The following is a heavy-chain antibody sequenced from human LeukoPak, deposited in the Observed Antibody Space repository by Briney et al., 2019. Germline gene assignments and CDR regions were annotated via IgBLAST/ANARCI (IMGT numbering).Heavy chain of an antibody. CDR1: GGSISSYY. D-gene: IGHD1-1*01. V-gene: IGHV4-59*08. CDR2: IYYSGST. J-gene: IGHJ5*02. Sequence: TPSETLSLTCTVSGGSISSYYWSWIRQPPGKGLEWIGYIYYSGSTNYNPSLKSRVTISVDTSKNQFSLKLSSVTAADTAVYYCARHIYNWNENWFDPWGQGTLVTVSS. CDR3: ARHIYNWNENWFDP.